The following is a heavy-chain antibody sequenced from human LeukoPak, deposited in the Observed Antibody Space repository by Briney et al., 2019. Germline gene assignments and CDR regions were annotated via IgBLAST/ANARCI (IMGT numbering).Heavy chain of an antibody. D-gene: IGHD2-15*01. J-gene: IGHJ4*02. CDR2: IDWDDDK. CDR1: GFSLSTSGMC. CDR3: ARIGGGSGPSYYFDY. V-gene: IGHV2-70*11. Sequence: SGPTLVNPTQTLTLTCTFSGFSLSTSGMCVSWIRQPPGKALEWLARIDWDDDKYYSTSLKTRLTISKDTSKNQVVLTMTNMDPVDTATYYCARIGGGSGPSYYFDYWGQGTLVTVSS.